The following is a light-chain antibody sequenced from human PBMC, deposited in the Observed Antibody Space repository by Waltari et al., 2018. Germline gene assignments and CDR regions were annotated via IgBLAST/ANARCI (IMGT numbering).Light chain of an antibody. V-gene: IGLV2-14*01. CDR3: SSYTSSVTWV. J-gene: IGLJ3*02. CDR2: AVD. Sequence: QSALTQPASVSGSPGQSITIPCNGSSGDIGGYKYVSWYQQHPDKAPKPMIYAVDNRPSGVSHRFSGSNSGYTASLTIAGLQIEDEAVYYCSSYTSSVTWVFGGGTRLTVL. CDR1: SGDIGGYKY.